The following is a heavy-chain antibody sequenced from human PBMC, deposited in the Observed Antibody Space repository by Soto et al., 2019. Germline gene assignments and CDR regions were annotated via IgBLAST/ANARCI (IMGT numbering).Heavy chain of an antibody. V-gene: IGHV1-18*01. J-gene: IGHJ4*02. CDR2: ISAYNGNT. D-gene: IGHD6-13*01. Sequence: ASWKVSCKASGYTDPSYGISWVRQATGQGLEWMGWISAYNGNTNYAQKLQGRVTMTTDTSTSTAYMELRSLRSDDTAVYYCARSIAAAVDFDYWGQGTLVTVSS. CDR3: ARSIAAAVDFDY. CDR1: GYTDPSYG.